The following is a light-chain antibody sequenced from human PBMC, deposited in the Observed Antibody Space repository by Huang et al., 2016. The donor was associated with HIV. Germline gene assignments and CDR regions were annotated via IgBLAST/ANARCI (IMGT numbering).Light chain of an antibody. V-gene: IGKV1-33*01. CDR2: DAS. Sequence: DIQMTQSPSSLSASVGDRVTITCQASQVIRDELDLYQQRPGKAPRLLIYDASNVQTGVPSRFRVSGSGTYFTFTISSLQPEDIATYYCQQYDTYPITFGPGTKVDFK. J-gene: IGKJ3*01. CDR3: QQYDTYPIT. CDR1: QVIRDE.